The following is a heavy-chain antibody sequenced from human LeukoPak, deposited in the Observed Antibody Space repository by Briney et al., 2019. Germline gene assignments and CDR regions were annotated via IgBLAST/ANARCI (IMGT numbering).Heavy chain of an antibody. Sequence: GGSLRLSCAASGFAFSSYNMNWVRQAPGRGLEWISYIGSSGSPTHYADSVRGRFTISRDNAKNSLYLQMNSLRDDDTALYYCARRPYSDTSGRLSDVWGQGTTVTVSS. J-gene: IGHJ6*02. CDR1: GFAFSSYN. CDR3: ARRPYSDTSGRLSDV. V-gene: IGHV3-48*02. D-gene: IGHD3-22*01. CDR2: IGSSGSPT.